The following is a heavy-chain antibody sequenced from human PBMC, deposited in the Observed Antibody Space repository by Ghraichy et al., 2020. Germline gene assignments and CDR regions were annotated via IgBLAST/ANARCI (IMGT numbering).Heavy chain of an antibody. Sequence: ASVKVSCKASGYNFLSHWVHWVRQAPGQGLEWMGVINPTGDSTRYAPKFQGRVTLTRDTSTSTDYMELSSLISEDTAVYYCARDNSDSDPRTTRYYWYFDLWGRGTPVTVSS. D-gene: IGHD1-14*01. CDR3: ARDNSDSDPRTTRYYWYFDL. J-gene: IGHJ2*01. CDR1: GYNFLSHW. V-gene: IGHV1-46*01. CDR2: INPTGDST.